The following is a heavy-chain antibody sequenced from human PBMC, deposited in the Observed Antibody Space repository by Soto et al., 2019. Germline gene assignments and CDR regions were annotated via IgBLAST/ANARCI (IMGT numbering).Heavy chain of an antibody. J-gene: IGHJ6*02. V-gene: IGHV1-18*04. CDR2: ISAYNGNT. CDR1: GYTFTSYG. D-gene: IGHD1-20*01. Sequence: ASVKVSCKASGYTFTSYGISWVRQAPGQGLELMGWISAYNGNTNYAQKLQGRVTMTTDTSTSTAYMELRGLRSDDTAVYYCAREDCITGTSGTGDGMDVWGQGTTVTVYS. CDR3: AREDCITGTSGTGDGMDV.